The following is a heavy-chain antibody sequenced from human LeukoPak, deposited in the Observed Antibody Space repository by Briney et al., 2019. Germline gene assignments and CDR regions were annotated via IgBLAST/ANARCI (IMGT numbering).Heavy chain of an antibody. CDR2: INPNSGGT. D-gene: IGHD2-2*01. J-gene: IGHJ6*03. CDR1: GYTFTGYY. V-gene: IGHV1-2*02. Sequence: ASVKVSCKASGYTFTGYYMHWVRQAPGQGLEWMGWINPNSGGTNYAQKFQGRVTMTRDTSISTAYMELSRLRSDDTAVYYCARDYCSSTSCLVDYYYYYYMDVWGKGTTVTVSS. CDR3: ARDYCSSTSCLVDYYYYYYMDV.